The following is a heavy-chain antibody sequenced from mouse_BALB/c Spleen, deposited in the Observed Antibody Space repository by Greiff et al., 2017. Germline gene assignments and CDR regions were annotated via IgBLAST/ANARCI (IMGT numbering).Heavy chain of an antibody. CDR3: AREELSLFDY. J-gene: IGHJ2*01. Sequence: EVNLVESGGGLVQPGGSLKLSCAASGFTFSSYAMSWVRQTPEKRLEWVASISSGGSTYYPDSVKGRFTISRDNARNILYLQMSSLRSEDTAMYYCAREELSLFDYWGQGTTLTVSS. CDR1: GFTFSSYA. D-gene: IGHD1-1*02. CDR2: ISSGGST. V-gene: IGHV5-6-5*01.